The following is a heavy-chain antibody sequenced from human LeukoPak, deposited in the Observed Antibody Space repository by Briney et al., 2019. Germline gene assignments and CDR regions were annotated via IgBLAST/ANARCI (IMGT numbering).Heavy chain of an antibody. CDR1: GGSFSGYY. D-gene: IGHD4-17*01. V-gene: IGHV4-34*01. CDR2: INHSGGT. Sequence: SETLSLTCAVYGGSFSGYYWSWIRQPPGKGLEWIGEINHSGGTNYNPSLKSRVTISVDTSKNQFSLKLSSVTAADTAVYYCARDVGGDYVEYNWFDPWGQGTLVTVSS. CDR3: ARDVGGDYVEYNWFDP. J-gene: IGHJ5*02.